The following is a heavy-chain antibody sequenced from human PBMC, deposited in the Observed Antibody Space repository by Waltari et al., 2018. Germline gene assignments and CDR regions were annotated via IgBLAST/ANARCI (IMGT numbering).Heavy chain of an antibody. D-gene: IGHD3-3*01. CDR2: ISSSGSTI. CDR3: ARGGITIFGVVITPYDYYGMDV. J-gene: IGHJ6*02. Sequence: EVQLVESGGGLVQPGGSLRLSCAASGFTFSSYEMNWVRQAPGKGLEWVSYISSSGSTIYYADSVKGRFTISRDNAKNSLYLQMNSLRAEDTAVYYCARGGITIFGVVITPYDYYGMDVWDQGTTVTVSS. V-gene: IGHV3-48*03. CDR1: GFTFSSYE.